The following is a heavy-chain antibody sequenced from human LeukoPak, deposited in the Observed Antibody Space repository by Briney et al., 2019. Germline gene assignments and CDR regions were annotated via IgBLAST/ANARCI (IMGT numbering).Heavy chain of an antibody. CDR1: GFPFSRYW. CDR3: ARDPTYDSGSPLGY. V-gene: IGHV3-7*01. CDR2: IKYDGSEK. Sequence: GGSLRLSCAASGFPFSRYWMSWVRQAPGKGLEWVAHIKYDGSEKFYVGSVRGRFTISRDNTNNSLHLQMNSLRAEDTAIYYCARDPTYDSGSPLGYGGQGTLVAVSS. J-gene: IGHJ4*02. D-gene: IGHD3-10*01.